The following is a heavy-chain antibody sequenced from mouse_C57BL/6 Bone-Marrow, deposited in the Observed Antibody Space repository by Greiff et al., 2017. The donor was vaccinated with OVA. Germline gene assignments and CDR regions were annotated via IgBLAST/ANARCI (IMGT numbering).Heavy chain of an antibody. J-gene: IGHJ3*01. CDR1: GYTFTSYW. V-gene: IGHV1-52*01. CDR3: ARGGYSFAY. D-gene: IGHD2-3*01. CDR2: IDPSDSET. Sequence: VQLQQPGAELVRPGSSVKLSCKASGYTFTSYWMHWVKQRPIQGLEWIGNIDPSDSETHSNQKFKDKATLTVDKSSSTAYMQLSSLTSEDSAVYYCARGGYSFAYWGQGTLVTVSA.